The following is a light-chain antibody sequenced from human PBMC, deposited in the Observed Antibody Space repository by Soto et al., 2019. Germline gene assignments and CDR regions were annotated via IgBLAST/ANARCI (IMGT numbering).Light chain of an antibody. CDR1: SSNIGAGYD. CDR3: QSYDSSLSGSGV. CDR2: GNS. Sequence: QSVLTQPPSVSGAPGQRVTISCTGSSSNIGAGYDVHWYQQLPGTAPKLLLYGNSNRTSGVPDRFSGSKSGTSASLAITGLQAEDEADYYCQSYDSSLSGSGVFGTGTKVTVL. V-gene: IGLV1-40*01. J-gene: IGLJ1*01.